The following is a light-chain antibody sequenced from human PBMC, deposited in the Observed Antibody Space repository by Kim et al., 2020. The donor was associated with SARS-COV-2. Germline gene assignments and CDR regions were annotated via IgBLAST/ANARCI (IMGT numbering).Light chain of an antibody. CDR2: RAS. CDR1: QSVNTW. J-gene: IGKJ1*01. Sequence: DIQMTQSPSTLSASVGDRVTITCRASQSVNTWLAWYQQKSGKAPKLLIYRASSLESGVPSRFSGSGSGTEFTLTINSLQPDDFATYYCQQYYIYWTVGQGTKVDIK. V-gene: IGKV1-5*03. CDR3: QQYYIYWT.